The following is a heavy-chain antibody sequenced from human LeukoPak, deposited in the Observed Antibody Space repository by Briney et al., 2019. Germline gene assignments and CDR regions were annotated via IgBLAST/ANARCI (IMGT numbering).Heavy chain of an antibody. CDR2: IYYRGST. Sequence: SETLSLTCTVSGGSISSSSYYWGWIRQPPGRGREWIGSIYYRGSTYYNPSLKSRVTISVDTSKNQFSLKLSSVTAADTAVYYCARVRGITMVRGVVDYWGQGTLVTVSS. V-gene: IGHV4-39*07. J-gene: IGHJ4*02. D-gene: IGHD3-10*01. CDR3: ARVRGITMVRGVVDY. CDR1: GGSISSSSYY.